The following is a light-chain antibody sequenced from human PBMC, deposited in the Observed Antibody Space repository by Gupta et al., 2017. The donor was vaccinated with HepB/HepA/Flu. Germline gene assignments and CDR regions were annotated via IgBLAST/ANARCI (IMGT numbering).Light chain of an antibody. CDR3: TIWHSDGVV. J-gene: IGLJ2*01. Sequence: QAVLTPPSFLSASPGTSDSLTCTLRSDISVRACWLSWYRLKPGTPPSFLLRYWSDSDKQQGAGVPSRFSGAKDASANAGFLFITGLKAEDEADYYCTIWHSDGVVFGGGTKLTVL. V-gene: IGLV5-45*02. CDR2: YWSDSDK. CDR1: SDISVRACW.